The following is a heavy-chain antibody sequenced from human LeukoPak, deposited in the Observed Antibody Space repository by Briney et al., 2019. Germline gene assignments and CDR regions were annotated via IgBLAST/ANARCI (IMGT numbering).Heavy chain of an antibody. CDR1: GYSISSGYY. J-gene: IGHJ4*02. CDR3: ASSSWALFDY. CDR2: IYHSGST. D-gene: IGHD6-13*01. V-gene: IGHV4-38-2*01. Sequence: SETLSLTCAVSGYSISSGYYWGWIRQPPGKGLEWIGSIYHSGSTHYNPSLKSRVTISVDTSKNQFSLKLSSVTAADTAVYYCASSSWALFDYWGQGTLVTVSS.